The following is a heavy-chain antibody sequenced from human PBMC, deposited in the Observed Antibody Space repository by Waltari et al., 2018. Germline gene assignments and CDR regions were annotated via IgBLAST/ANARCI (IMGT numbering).Heavy chain of an antibody. CDR2: IIPIFGTA. D-gene: IGHD4-17*01. V-gene: IGHV1-69*05. CDR1: GYTFTSYG. J-gene: IGHJ6*02. CDR3: ARFDYGDYNYYYGMDV. Sequence: QVQLVQSGAEVKKPGASVKVSCMASGYTFTSYGISWVRQAPGQGLEWMGGIIPIFGTANYAQNFQGRVTITTDESTSTAYMELSSLRSEDTAVYYCARFDYGDYNYYYGMDVWGQGTTVTVSS.